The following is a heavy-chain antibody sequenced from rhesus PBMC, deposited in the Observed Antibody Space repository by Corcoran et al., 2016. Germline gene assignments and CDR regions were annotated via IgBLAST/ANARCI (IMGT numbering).Heavy chain of an antibody. D-gene: IGHD4-17*01. CDR3: ARVKGNYDP. J-gene: IGHJ4*01. CDR1: GGSVSSSNW. CDR2: ISGSSGST. Sequence: QVQLQESGPGLVKPSETLSLTCAVSGGSVSSSNWWSWIRQPPGKGLEWIGYISGSSGSTYYNTSVKGRVTISTDTSKNQFSLKLSSVTAADTAVYYCARVKGNYDPWGQGVLVTVSS. V-gene: IGHV4-65*01.